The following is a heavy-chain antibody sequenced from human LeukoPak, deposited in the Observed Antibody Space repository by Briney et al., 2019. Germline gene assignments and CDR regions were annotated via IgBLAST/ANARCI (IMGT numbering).Heavy chain of an antibody. CDR2: INPNSGGT. Sequence: ASVKVSCKASGYTFTGYYMHWVRQAPGQGLEWMGWINPNSGGTNYAQKFQGRVTMTRDTSISTAYMKLSSLRSEDTAVYYCARGGDSSGYYYPNAAYWGQGTLVTVSS. CDR3: ARGGDSSGYYYPNAAY. CDR1: GYTFTGYY. J-gene: IGHJ4*02. D-gene: IGHD3-22*01. V-gene: IGHV1-2*02.